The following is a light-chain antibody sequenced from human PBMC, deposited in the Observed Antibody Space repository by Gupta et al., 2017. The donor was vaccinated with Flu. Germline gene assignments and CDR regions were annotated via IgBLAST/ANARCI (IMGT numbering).Light chain of an antibody. V-gene: IGKV1-39*01. J-gene: IGKJ1*01. CDR3: QQRYSTPRT. CDR2: PAT. CDR1: QGISRY. Sequence: PSSRTPSVGYRGTITCRASQGISRYLQWYQQKPGKAPKLLIYPATRVKSGVPSRFSGSGSGTDFTLTISRRQPEDFATYYCQQRYSTPRTFGQGTKVEIK.